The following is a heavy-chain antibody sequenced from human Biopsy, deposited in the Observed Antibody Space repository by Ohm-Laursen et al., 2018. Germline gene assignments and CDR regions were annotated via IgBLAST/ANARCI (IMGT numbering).Heavy chain of an antibody. V-gene: IGHV4-4*07. J-gene: IGHJ4*02. CDR1: GDSISNSY. D-gene: IGHD1-26*01. CDR2: FYSSGSS. Sequence: SETLSLTCIVSGDSISNSYWTWIRQPAGKGLEWIGRFYSSGSSSYNPSLKSRVTMSIDASMNQFSLKLTSVTAADTAVYYCALGGGSYVNFDYWGQGTLVTVSS. CDR3: ALGGGSYVNFDY.